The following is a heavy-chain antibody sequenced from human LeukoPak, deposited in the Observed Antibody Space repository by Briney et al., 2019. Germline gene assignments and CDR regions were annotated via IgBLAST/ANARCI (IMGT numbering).Heavy chain of an antibody. CDR1: GGSVSSGTYY. CDR2: IYCSGST. V-gene: IGHV4-61*01. Sequence: PSETLSLTCTVSGGSVSSGTYYWSWLRQPPGKGLEWIGYIYCSGSTNYNPSLKSRVTISVDTSKNQFSLKLTSVTAADTAVYYYARISIYYYDMDVWGQGTTVTVSS. CDR3: ARISIYYYDMDV. J-gene: IGHJ6*02.